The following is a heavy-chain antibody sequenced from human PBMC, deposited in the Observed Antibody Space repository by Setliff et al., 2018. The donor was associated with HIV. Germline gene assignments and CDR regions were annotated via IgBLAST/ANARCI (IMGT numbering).Heavy chain of an antibody. Sequence: GASVKVSCKASGGTFSSYAISWVRQAPGQGLEWMGGIIPILGIANYAQKFQGRVTITADKSTSTAYMELSSLRSEDTAVYYCVSGGSSTDHIDHWGQGTLVTVSS. CDR2: IIPILGIA. D-gene: IGHD2-15*01. CDR1: GGTFSSYA. CDR3: VSGGSSTDHIDH. J-gene: IGHJ4*02. V-gene: IGHV1-69*10.